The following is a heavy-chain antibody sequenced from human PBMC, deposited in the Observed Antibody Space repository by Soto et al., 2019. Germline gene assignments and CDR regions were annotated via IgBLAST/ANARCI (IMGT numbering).Heavy chain of an antibody. V-gene: IGHV4-31*03. CDR1: GGSISSGGYY. Sequence: KPSETLSLTCTVSGGSISSGGYYWSWIRQHPGKGLEWIGYIYYSGSTYYNPSLKSRVTISVDTSKNQFSLKLSSVTAADTAVYYCARVKTAMADGERWFDPWGQGTLVTVSS. CDR2: IYYSGST. D-gene: IGHD5-18*01. CDR3: ARVKTAMADGERWFDP. J-gene: IGHJ5*02.